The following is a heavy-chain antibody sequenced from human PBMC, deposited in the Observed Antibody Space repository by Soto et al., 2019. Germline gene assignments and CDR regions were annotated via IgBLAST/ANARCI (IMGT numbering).Heavy chain of an antibody. CDR1: GYTFTSYD. CDR3: ARGHSNYDAFDI. Sequence: ASVKVSCKASGYTFTSYDINWVRQATGQGLEWMGWMNPNSGNTGYAQKFQGRVTMTRNTSISTAYMELSSLRSEDTAVYYCARGHSNYDAFDIWGQGTMVTVSS. D-gene: IGHD4-4*01. V-gene: IGHV1-8*01. J-gene: IGHJ3*02. CDR2: MNPNSGNT.